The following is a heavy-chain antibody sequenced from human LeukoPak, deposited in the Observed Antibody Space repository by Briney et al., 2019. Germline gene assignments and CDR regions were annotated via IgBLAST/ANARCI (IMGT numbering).Heavy chain of an antibody. V-gene: IGHV3-48*04. J-gene: IGHJ3*02. CDR3: ARGGPVVAGPVDI. D-gene: IGHD2-15*01. Sequence: GGSLRLSCAASGFTFSSYGMHWVRQAPGKGLEWVSYISSSGSTIYYADSVKGRFTISRDNAKNSLYLQMNSLRAEDTAVYYCARGGPVVAGPVDIWGQGTMVTVSS. CDR2: ISSSGSTI. CDR1: GFTFSSYG.